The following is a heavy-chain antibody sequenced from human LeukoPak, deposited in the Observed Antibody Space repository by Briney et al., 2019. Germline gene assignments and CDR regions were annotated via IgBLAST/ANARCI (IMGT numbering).Heavy chain of an antibody. CDR3: AKDKDFWSGYYRGVPYYYGMDV. J-gene: IGHJ6*02. CDR2: ISYDGSNK. V-gene: IGHV3-30*18. Sequence: GRSLRLSCAASGFTFSSYGMHWVRQAQGKGLEWVAVISYDGSNKYYADPVKGRFTISRDNAKNTLYPQMNSLRAEDTAVYYCAKDKDFWSGYYRGVPYYYGMDVWGQGTTVTVSS. D-gene: IGHD3-3*01. CDR1: GFTFSSYG.